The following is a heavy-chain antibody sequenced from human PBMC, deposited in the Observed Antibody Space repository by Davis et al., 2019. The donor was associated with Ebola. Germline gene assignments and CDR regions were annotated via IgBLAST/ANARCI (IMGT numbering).Heavy chain of an antibody. V-gene: IGHV3-30*02. J-gene: IGHJ4*02. CDR1: GFTFRSYG. CDR3: AKDRPYFFDF. Sequence: GESLKISCAASGFTFRSYGMHWVRQAPGKGLEWVAFIRYDESNAYYADSVKGRFTISRDNSKNTLYLQMNTLRAEDTAVYYCAKDRPYFFDFWGQGTLVTVSS. CDR2: IRYDESNA.